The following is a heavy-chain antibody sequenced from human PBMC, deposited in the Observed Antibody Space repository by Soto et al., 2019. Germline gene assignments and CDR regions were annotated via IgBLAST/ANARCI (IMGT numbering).Heavy chain of an antibody. J-gene: IGHJ4*02. D-gene: IGHD6-19*01. Sequence: PGGSLRLSCAASGFTLSSYRMHWVRQAPGKGLVWVSRINSDGSSTTYADSVKGRFTISRDNAKNTLYLQMNSLRAEDTAVYYCARSSGWPDYWGQGTLVTRLL. V-gene: IGHV3-74*01. CDR3: ARSSGWPDY. CDR1: GFTLSSYR. CDR2: INSDGSST.